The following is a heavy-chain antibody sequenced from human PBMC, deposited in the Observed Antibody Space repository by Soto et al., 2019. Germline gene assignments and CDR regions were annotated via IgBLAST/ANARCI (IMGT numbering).Heavy chain of an antibody. CDR1: GYSFTSYW. CDR3: ARLVPDSDFLGYCSGGSCYSPY. CDR2: IYPGDSDT. V-gene: IGHV5-51*01. D-gene: IGHD2-15*01. J-gene: IGHJ4*02. Sequence: PGESLKISCKGSGYSFTSYWIGWVRQMPGKGLEWMGIIYPGDSDTRYSPSFQGQVTISADKSISTAYLQWSSLKASDTAMYYCARLVPDSDFLGYCSGGSCYSPYWSQGTFDTVSS.